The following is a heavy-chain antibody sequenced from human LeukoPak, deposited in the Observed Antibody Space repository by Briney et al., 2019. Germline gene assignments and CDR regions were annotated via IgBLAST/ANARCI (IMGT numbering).Heavy chain of an antibody. CDR1: GGSISSSSYY. CDR2: IYYSGST. J-gene: IGHJ5*02. CDR3: ARHDAVRGVPINWFDP. D-gene: IGHD3-10*01. V-gene: IGHV4-39*01. Sequence: SETLSLTCTVSGGSISSSSYYWGWIRQPPGKGLEWIGSIYYSGSTYYNPSLKSRVTISVDTSKNQFSLKLSSVTAADAAVYYCARHDAVRGVPINWFDPWGQGTLVTVSS.